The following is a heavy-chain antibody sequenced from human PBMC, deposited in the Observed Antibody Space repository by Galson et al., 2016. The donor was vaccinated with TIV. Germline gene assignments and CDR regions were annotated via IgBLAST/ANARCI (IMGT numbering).Heavy chain of an antibody. J-gene: IGHJ3*02. CDR1: GYTFTSYY. V-gene: IGHV1-46*03. CDR3: AIPWGELFGLGSLDI. D-gene: IGHD1-26*01. CDR2: INPSGGST. Sequence: SVKVSCKASGYTFTSYYMHWVRQAPGRGLEWMGIINPSGGSTTYAQKFKGRVTMTRDTSTATVYMELSSLRNEDTAVYYCAIPWGELFGLGSLDIWGQGTMVTVAS.